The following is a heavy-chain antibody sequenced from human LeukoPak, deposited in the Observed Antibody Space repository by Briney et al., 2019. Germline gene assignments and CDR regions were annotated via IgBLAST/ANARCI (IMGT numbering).Heavy chain of an antibody. V-gene: IGHV3-30*02. CDR2: IRYDGSNK. J-gene: IGHJ3*02. CDR3: AKGGLTAMAPKGAFDI. Sequence: GGSLRLSCAASGFTFSSYGMHWVRQAPGKGLEWVAFIRYDGSNKYYADSVKGRFTISRDNSKNALYLQMNSLRAEDTAVYYCAKGGLTAMAPKGAFDIWGQGTMVTVSS. D-gene: IGHD5-18*01. CDR1: GFTFSSYG.